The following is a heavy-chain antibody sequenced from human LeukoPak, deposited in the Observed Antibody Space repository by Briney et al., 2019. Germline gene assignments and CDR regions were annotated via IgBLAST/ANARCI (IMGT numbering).Heavy chain of an antibody. D-gene: IGHD3-9*01. V-gene: IGHV1-46*01. CDR1: GYTFTGYY. J-gene: IGHJ4*02. Sequence: ASVKVSCKASGYTFTGYYMRWVRQAPGQGLEWMGIINPSGGSTTYAQKFRGRLTMTRDMSTSTVYMELSSLRSEDTAVYYCARGSRPVYNLLTGKRYFDYWGQGTLLTVSS. CDR2: INPSGGST. CDR3: ARGSRPVYNLLTGKRYFDY.